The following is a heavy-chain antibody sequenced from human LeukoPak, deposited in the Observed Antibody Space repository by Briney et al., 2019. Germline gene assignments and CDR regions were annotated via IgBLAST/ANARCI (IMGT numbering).Heavy chain of an antibody. J-gene: IGHJ4*02. Sequence: GGFLRLSCAASGIAFSDVWMTWVRQAPGKGLEWVGRIKSKADGGTTDYAAPVKGRFSISGDDSKNTLYLQMDSLKAEDTAVYYCSTFSRGFWGQGTRVRVS. V-gene: IGHV3-15*01. CDR2: IKSKADGGTT. CDR1: GIAFSDVW. CDR3: STFSRGF.